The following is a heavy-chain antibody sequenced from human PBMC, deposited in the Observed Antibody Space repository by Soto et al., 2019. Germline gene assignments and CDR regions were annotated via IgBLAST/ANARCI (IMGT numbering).Heavy chain of an antibody. J-gene: IGHJ5*02. Sequence: QLQLQESGPGLVNPSQTLSLTCTVSGGSISSRGYYWSWIRQHPGKGLEWIGYIYYSGSTYYNPSLKRRVTISVDTSKNQFSLKLSSVTAADTAVFYCARVGGVHWFDPWGQGSLVTVSS. CDR1: GGSISSRGYY. CDR2: IYYSGST. CDR3: ARVGGVHWFDP. D-gene: IGHD3-16*01. V-gene: IGHV4-31*03.